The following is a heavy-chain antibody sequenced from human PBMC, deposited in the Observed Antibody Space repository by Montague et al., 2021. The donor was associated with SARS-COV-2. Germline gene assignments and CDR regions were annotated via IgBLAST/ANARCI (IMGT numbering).Heavy chain of an antibody. CDR2: TNYRSKWTS. Sequence: RAISGDSVWSNTAAWNWTRQSPSGGLEWLGRTNYRSKWTSDYAASVEGRIGIDPDTSKNQFFLHPRSVTPEDTGVYYCVRDTGSAQAGFDAWGQGTLVTVSS. D-gene: IGHD4-17*01. CDR3: VRDTGSAQAGFDA. V-gene: IGHV6-1*01. CDR1: GDSVWSNTAA. J-gene: IGHJ4*01.